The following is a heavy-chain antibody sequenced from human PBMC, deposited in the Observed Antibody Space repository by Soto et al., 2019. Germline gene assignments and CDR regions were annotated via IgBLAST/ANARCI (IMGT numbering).Heavy chain of an antibody. D-gene: IGHD1-20*01. J-gene: IGHJ4*02. CDR2: VYHTGNT. CDR3: AREQYNWKL. V-gene: IGHV4-59*01. CDR1: GVSITNYY. Sequence: PSETLSLTCSVSGVSITNYYWTWIRHSPGKGLEWIGYVYHTGNTYYNPSLRSRVTIPLDTSKNQVSLRLRSVTAADTAVYYCAREQYNWKLWGQGTLVTVSS.